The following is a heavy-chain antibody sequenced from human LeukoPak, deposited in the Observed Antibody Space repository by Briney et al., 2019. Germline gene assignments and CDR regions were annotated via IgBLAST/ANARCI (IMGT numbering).Heavy chain of an antibody. D-gene: IGHD3-22*01. Sequence: SVKVSCKASGGTFSSYAINWVRQAPGQGLEWMGRIIPILGIANYAQKFQGRVTITADKSTSTAYMELSSLRSEDTSVYYCAREPSPGLDSSGYFLRYFDYWGQGTLVTVSS. CDR2: IIPILGIA. CDR1: GGTFSSYA. CDR3: AREPSPGLDSSGYFLRYFDY. J-gene: IGHJ4*02. V-gene: IGHV1-69*04.